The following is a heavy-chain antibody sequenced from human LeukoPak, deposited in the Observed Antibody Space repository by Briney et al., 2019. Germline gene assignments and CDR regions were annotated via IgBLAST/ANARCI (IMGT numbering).Heavy chain of an antibody. CDR2: FYYSGST. CDR3: ASGYSYGYLYWFDP. CDR1: GGSINSSSYY. V-gene: IGHV4-39*07. J-gene: IGHJ5*02. Sequence: ASETLSLTCTVSGGSINSSSYYWGWIRQPPGKGLEWIGSFYYSGSTYYNPSLKSRVTISVHTSKNEFSLRLSSVTAAGTAVYYCASGYSYGYLYWFDPWGQGTLVTVSS. D-gene: IGHD5-18*01.